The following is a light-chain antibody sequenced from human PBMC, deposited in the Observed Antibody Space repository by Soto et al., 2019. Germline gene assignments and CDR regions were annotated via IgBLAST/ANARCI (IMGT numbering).Light chain of an antibody. CDR1: QSVRSD. J-gene: IGKJ4*01. Sequence: ILMTMSAAALSVSPGERATLSCRASQSVRSDLAWYQQKPGQAPRLLIYGASTRATDIPARFSGNGSGTEFTLTISSLQSEDLAGNHCQQYSFWSLGLPFAGGTKVDIK. CDR3: QQYSFWSLGLP. CDR2: GAS. V-gene: IGKV3-15*01.